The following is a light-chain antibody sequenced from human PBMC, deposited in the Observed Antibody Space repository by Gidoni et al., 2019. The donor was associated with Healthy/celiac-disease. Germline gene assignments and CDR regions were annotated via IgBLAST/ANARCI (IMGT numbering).Light chain of an antibody. CDR2: VAS. Sequence: DIQMTQSPSSLSASVGDRVTITCRASQSISSYLNWYQQKPGKAPELLIYVASSLQSGVPSRCSGSGSVTDFTLTISSLQPEDVATYYCQQSYSTPMYTFGQGTKMEIK. J-gene: IGKJ2*01. CDR1: QSISSY. CDR3: QQSYSTPMYT. V-gene: IGKV1-39*01.